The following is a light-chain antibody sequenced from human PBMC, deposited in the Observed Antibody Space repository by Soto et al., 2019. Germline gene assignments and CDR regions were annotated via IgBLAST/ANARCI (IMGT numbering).Light chain of an antibody. CDR3: SSFRSGTTL. J-gene: IGLJ1*01. Sequence: QSALTQPASVSGSPGQSITISCTGTSSDIGGYNFVSWYQQHPGRAPKLMIYEVSNRPSGVSDRFSGSKSGNTASLTISGLQADDEGDYYCSSFRSGTTLFGTGTKFTVL. CDR2: EVS. V-gene: IGLV2-14*01. CDR1: SSDIGGYNF.